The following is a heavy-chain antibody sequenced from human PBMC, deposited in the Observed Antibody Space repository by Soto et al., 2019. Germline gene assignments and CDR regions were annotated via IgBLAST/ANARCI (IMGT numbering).Heavy chain of an antibody. D-gene: IGHD6-6*01. CDR3: ASSIAARRWFDP. CDR1: GFTFSSYS. Sequence: PGGSLRLSCAASGFTFSSYSMNWVRQAPGKGLEWVSYISSSTIYYADSVKGRFTISRDNAKNSLYLQMNGLRDEDTAVYYCASSIAARRWFDPWGQGTLVTVSS. V-gene: IGHV3-48*02. CDR2: ISSSTI. J-gene: IGHJ5*02.